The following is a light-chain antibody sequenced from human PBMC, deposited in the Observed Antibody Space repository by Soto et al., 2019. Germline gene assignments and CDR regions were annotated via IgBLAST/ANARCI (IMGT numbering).Light chain of an antibody. CDR3: QQRSNWPPSIT. J-gene: IGKJ5*01. V-gene: IGKV3D-20*02. CDR1: QSVTSNY. CDR2: GAS. Sequence: IVLTQSPGTLSLSPGERATLSCGPSQSVTSNYLAWYQQRPGQAPRLLFFGASIRVTGIPDRFIGSGSGTDFTLTISSLEPEDFAVYFCQQRSNWPPSITFGQGTGLEIK.